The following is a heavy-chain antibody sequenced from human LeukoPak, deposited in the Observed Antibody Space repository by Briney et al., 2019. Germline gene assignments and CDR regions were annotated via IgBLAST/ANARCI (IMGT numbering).Heavy chain of an antibody. CDR1: GFTFSSYA. J-gene: IGHJ4*02. D-gene: IGHD6-6*01. V-gene: IGHV3-30-3*01. CDR3: ARGPLSARFDY. CDR2: ISYDGSNK. Sequence: GGSLRLSCAASGFTFSSYAMHWVRQAPGKGLEWVAVISYDGSNKYYADSVKGRFTISRDNSKNTLYLQMNSLRAEDTAVYYCARGPLSARFDYWGQGTLVTVSS.